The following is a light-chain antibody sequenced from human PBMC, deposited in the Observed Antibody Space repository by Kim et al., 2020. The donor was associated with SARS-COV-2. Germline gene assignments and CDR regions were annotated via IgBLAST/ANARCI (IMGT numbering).Light chain of an antibody. CDR2: DAS. CDR3: QQRSDWPLT. V-gene: IGKV3-11*01. CDR1: QSVSSY. J-gene: IGKJ4*01. Sequence: LSPGERATLSCRASQSVSSYLGWYQQKPGQAPRLLISDASNRATGIPARFSGSGSGTDFTLTISSLEPEDFAVYYCQQRSDWPLTFGGGTKVDIK.